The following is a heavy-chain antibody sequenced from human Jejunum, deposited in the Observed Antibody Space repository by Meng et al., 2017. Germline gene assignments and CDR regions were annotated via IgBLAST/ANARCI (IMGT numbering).Heavy chain of an antibody. Sequence: VELVGSGGGLVQPGGSLKLSCAASGFTFSGSTIHWIRQASGKGPEWVAGISFDGTETFYADSVKGRFTTSRDNSKNTLFLQMIGLRAEDTAMYYCARSGGFSSEYPWGQGTLVTVSS. D-gene: IGHD3-22*01. CDR2: ISFDGTET. J-gene: IGHJ5*02. CDR1: GFTFSGST. V-gene: IGHV3-30*03. CDR3: ARSGGFSSEYP.